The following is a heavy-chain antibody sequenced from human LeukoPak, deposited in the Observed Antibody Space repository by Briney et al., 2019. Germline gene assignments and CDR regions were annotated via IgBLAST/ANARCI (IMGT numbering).Heavy chain of an antibody. V-gene: IGHV3-23*01. CDR2: ISPSSDST. D-gene: IGHD4-23*01. Sequence: GGSLRLSCAASGFTFSSYAMSWVRQAPGKGLEWVSAISPSSDSTSYADSVKGRFTISRDNSKNTVYMQMNSLRAEDTAVYYCTREPTTMVAQPFFDYWGQGTLVTVSS. CDR1: GFTFSSYA. J-gene: IGHJ4*02. CDR3: TREPTTMVAQPFFDY.